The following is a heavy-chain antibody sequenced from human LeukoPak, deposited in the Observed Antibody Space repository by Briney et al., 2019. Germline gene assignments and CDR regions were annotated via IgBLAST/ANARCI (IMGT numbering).Heavy chain of an antibody. D-gene: IGHD3-16*02. CDR3: AGSMYDYVWGSYRNNWFDP. CDR2: IYYSGST. J-gene: IGHJ5*02. CDR1: GVSFSGYY. Sequence: PSETLSLTCAVYGVSFSGYYWSWIRQHPGKGLEWIGYIYYSGSTYYNPSLKSRVTISVDTSKNQFSLKLSSVTAADTAVYYCAGSMYDYVWGSYRNNWFDPWGQGTLVTVSS. V-gene: IGHV4-34*01.